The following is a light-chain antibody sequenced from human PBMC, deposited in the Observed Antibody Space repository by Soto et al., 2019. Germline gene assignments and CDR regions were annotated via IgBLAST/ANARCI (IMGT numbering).Light chain of an antibody. CDR3: LLYYGGAQVL. Sequence: QTVVTQEPSLTVSPGGTVTLPCASSAGAVTSAYYTTWLQQKPGQAPRALIYSTSEKHSWTPARFSGSLLGGKAALTLSAAQPEDEADYYCLLYYGGAQVLFGGGTKLTVL. V-gene: IGLV7-43*01. CDR1: AGAVTSAYY. J-gene: IGLJ2*01. CDR2: STS.